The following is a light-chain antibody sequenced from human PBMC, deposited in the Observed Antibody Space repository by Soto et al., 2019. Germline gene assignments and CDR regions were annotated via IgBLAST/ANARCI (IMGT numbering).Light chain of an antibody. V-gene: IGKV4-1*01. Sequence: DIVMTQSPDSLAVSLGERATINCKSSQSVLSSSNNRNYLAWYQQKSGQPPKLLIYWASTRESGVPDRFSGSGSGPNFTPTTSSLQAENVAAYSCQPYFSIPWPLGKGPRVE. J-gene: IGKJ1*01. CDR2: WAS. CDR3: QPYFSIPWP. CDR1: QSVLSSSNNRNY.